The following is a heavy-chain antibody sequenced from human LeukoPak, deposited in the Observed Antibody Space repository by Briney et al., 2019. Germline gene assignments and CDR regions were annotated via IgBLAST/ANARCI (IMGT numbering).Heavy chain of an antibody. D-gene: IGHD6-19*01. CDR2: IHYSGST. CDR1: GGSINSYY. CDR3: ARLLAVTGTDWFDP. V-gene: IGHV4-59*08. J-gene: IGHJ5*02. Sequence: PSETLSLTCTVSGGSINSYYWSWIRQPPGKGLEWIGNIHYSGSTNNNPSLKSRVTISVDTSKNQFSLKLTSLTAADTAVYYCARLLAVTGTDWFDPWGQGILVTVSS.